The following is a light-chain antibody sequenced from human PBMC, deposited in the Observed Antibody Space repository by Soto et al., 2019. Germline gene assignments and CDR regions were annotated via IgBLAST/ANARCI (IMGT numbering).Light chain of an antibody. Sequence: EILLTHSPATLSCSRGERATLSCRASQSVSSYLAWYQQKPGQAPRLLIYDASNRATGIPARFSGSGSGTDFTLTISSLEPEDFAVYYCQQRSNWWTFGQGTKVDI. CDR1: QSVSSY. CDR2: DAS. CDR3: QQRSNWWT. J-gene: IGKJ1*01. V-gene: IGKV3-11*01.